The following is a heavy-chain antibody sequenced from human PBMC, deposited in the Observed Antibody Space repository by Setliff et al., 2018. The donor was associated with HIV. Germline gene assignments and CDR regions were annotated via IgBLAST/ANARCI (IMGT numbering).Heavy chain of an antibody. CDR2: IYSTGDT. CDR1: GGSISNFY. V-gene: IGHV4-4*08. J-gene: IGHJ3*02. CDR3: ATSAESGFGIHWGVFNI. Sequence: PSETLSLTCSVSGGSISNFYWSWIRQPPGKGLEWVGHIYSTGDTNYNPSLKSRVTISVDTSKNQFSLKLSSVTAADTAVYYCATSAESGFGIHWGVFNIWGQGTRVTVSS. D-gene: IGHD3-10*01.